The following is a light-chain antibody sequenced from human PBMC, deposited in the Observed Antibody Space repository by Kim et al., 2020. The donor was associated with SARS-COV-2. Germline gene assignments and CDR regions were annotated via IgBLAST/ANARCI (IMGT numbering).Light chain of an antibody. CDR1: QSISSSY. CDR3: QQYGGSPLYT. J-gene: IGKJ2*01. V-gene: IGKV3-20*01. Sequence: SPGERATLSCRASQSISSSYVAWYQQKPGQAPRLLIYGASRRPTGIPDRFSGSGSGTDFTLTISRLESEDFAVYYCQQYGGSPLYTFGQGTKLEI. CDR2: GAS.